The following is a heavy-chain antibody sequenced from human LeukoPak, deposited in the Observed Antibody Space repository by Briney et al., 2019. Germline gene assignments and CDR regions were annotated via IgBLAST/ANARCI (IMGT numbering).Heavy chain of an antibody. D-gene: IGHD2-15*01. CDR1: GFTFDDYA. V-gene: IGHV3-9*01. Sequence: GGSLRLSCAASGFTFDDYAMHWVRQAPGKGLEWVSGISWNSGSIGYADSVKGRFTISRDNAKNSLYLQMNSLRAEDTALYYCAKDMAAYCSGGSCYGMDVWGQGTTVTVSS. J-gene: IGHJ6*02. CDR3: AKDMAAYCSGGSCYGMDV. CDR2: ISWNSGSI.